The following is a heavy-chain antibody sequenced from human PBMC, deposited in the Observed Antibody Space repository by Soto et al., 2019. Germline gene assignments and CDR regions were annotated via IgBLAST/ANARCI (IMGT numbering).Heavy chain of an antibody. V-gene: IGHV3-49*04. Sequence: PGGSLRLSCLTSGFTFGNFAMAWVRQAPGKGLEWVGFIKSTPYGATPEYAASVEGRFSISRDDSKTTVYLQMRSLRTEDTAVYYCTKNSRYRNYGYYFDSRGQGTQVTVSS. D-gene: IGHD1-7*01. J-gene: IGHJ4*02. CDR2: IKSTPYGATP. CDR1: GFTFGNFA. CDR3: TKNSRYRNYGYYFDS.